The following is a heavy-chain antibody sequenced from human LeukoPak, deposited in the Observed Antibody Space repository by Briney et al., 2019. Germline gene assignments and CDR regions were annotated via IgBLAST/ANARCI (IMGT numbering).Heavy chain of an antibody. D-gene: IGHD5-12*01. V-gene: IGHV3-21*01. J-gene: IGHJ6*03. CDR1: GFTLSSYS. CDR2: ISSSSSYI. CDR3: ARVVATMFYYYYYYMDV. Sequence: PGGSLRLSCAASGFTLSSYSINWVRQAPGKGLEWVSSISSSSSYIYYADSVKGRFPNSRDNAKNSVYLQMNSLRAEDTAVYYCARVVATMFYYYYYYMDVWGKGTTATVSS.